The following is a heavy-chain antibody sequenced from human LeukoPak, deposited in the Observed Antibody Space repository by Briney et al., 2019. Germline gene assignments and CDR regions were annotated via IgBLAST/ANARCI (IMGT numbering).Heavy chain of an antibody. V-gene: IGHV3-74*01. Sequence: GGSLRLSCAASGFPFSVAWMHWFRQVPGKGLMWVSRITTDETTTYADSVRGRFTISRDNARNTVYLQMNSLRVEDTAVYYCAKDWFATTDYWGQGILVTVSS. CDR3: AKDWFATTDY. J-gene: IGHJ4*02. CDR2: ITTDETT. CDR1: GFPFSVAW. D-gene: IGHD1/OR15-1a*01.